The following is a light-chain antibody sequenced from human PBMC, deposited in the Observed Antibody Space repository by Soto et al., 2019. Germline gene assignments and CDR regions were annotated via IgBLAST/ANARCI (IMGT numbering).Light chain of an antibody. CDR3: CSYAGIYTYV. V-gene: IGLV2-11*01. CDR2: DVS. CDR1: SSDVGGYNY. Sequence: QSALTQPRSVSGSPGQSVTISCTGTSSDVGGYNYVSWYQQHPGKAPKLMIYDVSQRPSGVPDRSSGSKSGNTASLTISGLQAEDEADYYCCSYAGIYTYVFGTGTKLTVL. J-gene: IGLJ1*01.